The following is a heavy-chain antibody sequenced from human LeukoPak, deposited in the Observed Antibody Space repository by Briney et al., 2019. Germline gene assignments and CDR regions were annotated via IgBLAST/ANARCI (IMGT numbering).Heavy chain of an antibody. J-gene: IGHJ4*02. CDR2: IYYSGST. V-gene: IGHV4-34*09. D-gene: IGHD3-3*01. Sequence: PSETLSLTCAVYGGSFSGYYWSWIRQPPGKGLEWIGYIYYSGSTFYNPSLKSRVTLSVDTSKNEFSLKLSSVTAADTAVYYCAREFWSGSYSDKWGQGTLVTVSS. CDR3: AREFWSGSYSDK. CDR1: GGSFSGYY.